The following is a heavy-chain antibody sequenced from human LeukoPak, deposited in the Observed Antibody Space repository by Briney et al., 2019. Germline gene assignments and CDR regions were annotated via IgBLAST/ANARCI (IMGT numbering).Heavy chain of an antibody. Sequence: GGSLRLSCAASGFTFSSNYMSWVRQAPGKGLEWVSYISSSGSTISYADSVKGRFTISRDNAKNSLYLQMNSLRAEDTAVYYCAELGITMIGGVWGKGTTVTISS. D-gene: IGHD3-10*02. CDR3: AELGITMIGGV. J-gene: IGHJ6*04. CDR2: ISSSGSTI. CDR1: GFTFSSNY. V-gene: IGHV3-11*04.